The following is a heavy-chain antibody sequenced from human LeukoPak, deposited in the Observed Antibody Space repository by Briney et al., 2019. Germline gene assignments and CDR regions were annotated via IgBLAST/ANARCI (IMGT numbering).Heavy chain of an antibody. D-gene: IGHD3-10*01. CDR1: GFTFSSYS. CDR3: ARSRSGTYYNADV. Sequence: GGSLRLSCAASGFTFSSYSMNWVRQAPGKGLEWVSSISSSSSYIYYADSVKGRFTISRDNAKNSLYLQMNGLRAEDTAVYYCARSRSGTYYNADVWGKGTTVTISS. CDR2: ISSSSSYI. V-gene: IGHV3-21*01. J-gene: IGHJ6*04.